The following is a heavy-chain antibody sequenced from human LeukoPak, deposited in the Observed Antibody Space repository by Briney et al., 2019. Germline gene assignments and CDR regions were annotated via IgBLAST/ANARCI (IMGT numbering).Heavy chain of an antibody. D-gene: IGHD2-2*01. CDR3: ASQMEDIVVVPAAMRGVDY. Sequence: SGTPSLTPTVSGGSLSSSSYYWGWIRPPPGKGLAWIGSIYYSGSTYYNPSLKSRVTISVDTSKNQFSLKLSSVTAADTAVYYCASQMEDIVVVPAAMRGVDYWGEGTLVTVSS. CDR2: IYYSGST. J-gene: IGHJ4*02. V-gene: IGHV4-39*01. CDR1: GGSLSSSSYY.